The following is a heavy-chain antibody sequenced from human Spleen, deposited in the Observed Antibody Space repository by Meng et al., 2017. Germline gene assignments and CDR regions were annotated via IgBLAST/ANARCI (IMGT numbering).Heavy chain of an antibody. CDR1: GDSISSSNW. Sequence: QVQLQESGPGLVTPSGTLSLTCAVSGDSISSSNWWSWVRQPPGKGLEWIGEIPHSGGSAYNPSLKSRVTMSIDKSKNQFSLTLTSVTAADTAVYYCTRGSGGSVWGQGTLVTVSS. J-gene: IGHJ4*02. CDR3: TRGSGGSV. V-gene: IGHV4-4*02. CDR2: IPHSGGS. D-gene: IGHD3-10*01.